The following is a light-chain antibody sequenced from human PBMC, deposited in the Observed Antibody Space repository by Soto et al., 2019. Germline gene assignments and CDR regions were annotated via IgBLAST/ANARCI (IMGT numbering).Light chain of an antibody. CDR1: SSDVGGYNF. J-gene: IGLJ1*01. V-gene: IGLV2-11*01. Sequence: QSVLTQPRSVSGSPGQSVTISCTGTSSDVGGYNFVSWDQQHPGKAPKFMIYDVTKRPSGVPDRFSGSKSGNTASLTISGLQAEDEADYYCCAYVGSYTSYVFGTGTKLTVL. CDR2: DVT. CDR3: CAYVGSYTSYV.